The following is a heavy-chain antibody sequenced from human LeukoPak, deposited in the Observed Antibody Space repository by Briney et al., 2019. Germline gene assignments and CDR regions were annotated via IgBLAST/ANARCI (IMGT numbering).Heavy chain of an antibody. V-gene: IGHV4-39*01. J-gene: IGHJ4*02. CDR2: IYYSGST. D-gene: IGHD3-10*01. CDR3: ARRMVRGKFDY. Sequence: PSETLSLTCTVSGGSISSSSYYWGWIRQPPGKGLEWIGSIYYSGSTYYNPSLKSRVTISVDTSKNQFSLKLSSVTAADTAVYYCARRMVRGKFDYWGQGTLVTVSS. CDR1: GGSISSSSYY.